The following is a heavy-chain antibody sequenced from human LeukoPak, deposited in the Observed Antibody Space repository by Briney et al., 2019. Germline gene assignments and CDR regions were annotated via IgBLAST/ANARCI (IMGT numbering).Heavy chain of an antibody. Sequence: KPSETLSLTCTVSGVSITNYYWNWIRQSPGKGLEWIGRIFGNGGTNYSPSFQRRATMSVDTSTRRLSLRLNSMTAADTAVYYCARQMAKKWDLPGSFDSWGQGILVTVS. V-gene: IGHV4-59*08. CDR1: GVSITNYY. CDR3: ARQMAKKWDLPGSFDS. J-gene: IGHJ4*02. D-gene: IGHD1-26*01. CDR2: IFGNGGT.